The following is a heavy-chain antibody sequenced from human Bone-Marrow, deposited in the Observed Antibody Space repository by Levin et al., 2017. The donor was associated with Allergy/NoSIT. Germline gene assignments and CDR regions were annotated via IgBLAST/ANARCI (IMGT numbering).Heavy chain of an antibody. CDR1: GFTFSSYA. V-gene: IGHV3-30-3*01. J-gene: IGHJ4*02. CDR2: ISYDGSNK. CDR3: ARVRGSIAASATFDY. Sequence: GGSLRLSCAASGFTFSSYAMHWVRQAPGKGLEWVAVISYDGSNKYYADSVKGRFTISRDNSKNTLYLQMNSLRAEDTAVYYCARVRGSIAASATFDYWGQGTLVTVSS. D-gene: IGHD6-6*01.